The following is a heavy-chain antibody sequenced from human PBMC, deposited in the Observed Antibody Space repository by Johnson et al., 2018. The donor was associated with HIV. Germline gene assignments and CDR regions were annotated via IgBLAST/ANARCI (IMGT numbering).Heavy chain of an antibody. CDR3: AGGGGCGGDCYSGYDAFDI. CDR2: ISYDGSNK. CDR1: GFTFRSYP. D-gene: IGHD2-21*02. J-gene: IGHJ3*02. Sequence: QVQLVESGGGVVQPGRSLRLSCAASGFTFRSYPIHWVRQAPGKGLEWVAVISYDGSNKYYADSVKGRFTISRDNSKNTLYLQMNSLRTWDTAVYYCAGGGGCGGDCYSGYDAFDIWGQGTMVTVSS. V-gene: IGHV3-30*04.